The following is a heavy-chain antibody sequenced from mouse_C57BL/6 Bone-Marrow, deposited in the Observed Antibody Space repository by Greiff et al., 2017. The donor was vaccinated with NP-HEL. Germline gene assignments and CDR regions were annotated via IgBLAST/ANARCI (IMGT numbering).Heavy chain of an antibody. CDR2: IHPNSGST. CDR3: AKGTVVPYYFDY. J-gene: IGHJ2*01. Sequence: VQLQQPGAELVKPGASVKLSCKASGYTFTSYWMHWVKQRPGQGLEWIGMIHPNSGSTNYNEKFKSKATLTVDKSSSTAYMQLSSLTSEDSAVHYCAKGTVVPYYFDYWGQGTTLTVSS. CDR1: GYTFTSYW. V-gene: IGHV1-64*01. D-gene: IGHD1-1*01.